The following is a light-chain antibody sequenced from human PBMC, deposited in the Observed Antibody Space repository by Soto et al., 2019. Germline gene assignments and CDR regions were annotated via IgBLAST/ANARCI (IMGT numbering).Light chain of an antibody. V-gene: IGLV2-14*03. CDR1: SSDVGGYNY. CDR3: SSSTSSSTLV. CDR2: DVN. J-gene: IGLJ3*02. Sequence: QSVLTQPASVSGSPGQSITISCTGTSSDVGGYNYVSWYQQNSGKAPKVIIYDVNNRPSGVSNRFSGSKSGNTASLTISGLQAEDEADYYCSSSTSSSTLVFGGGTQLTVL.